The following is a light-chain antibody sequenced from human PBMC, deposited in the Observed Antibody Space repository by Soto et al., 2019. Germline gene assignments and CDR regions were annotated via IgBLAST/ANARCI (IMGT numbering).Light chain of an antibody. CDR1: QDISTS. CDR2: PAS. J-gene: IGKJ2*03. Sequence: DIQLTQSPSFLSASVGDRVTVSCRASQDISTSLAWFQQKAGKVPQLLVYPASTLQDGVPSGFSGSGSGTYFTLTINNLQAEDFATYYCQHLRTYPFSFGQGTKLDIK. V-gene: IGKV1-9*01. CDR3: QHLRTYPFS.